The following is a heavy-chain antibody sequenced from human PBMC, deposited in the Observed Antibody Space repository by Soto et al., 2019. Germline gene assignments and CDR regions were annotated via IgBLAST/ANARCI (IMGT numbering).Heavy chain of an antibody. Sequence: SETLSLTCAVYGGSFSGYYWSWIRQPPGKGLEWIGEINHSGSTNYNPSLKSRVTISVDTSKNQFSLKLSSVTAADTAVYYCARDFREYCSSTSCYHYYHYYYGMDVWGQGTTVTVSS. CDR3: ARDFREYCSSTSCYHYYHYYYGMDV. V-gene: IGHV4-34*01. CDR1: GGSFSGYY. CDR2: INHSGST. J-gene: IGHJ6*02. D-gene: IGHD2-2*01.